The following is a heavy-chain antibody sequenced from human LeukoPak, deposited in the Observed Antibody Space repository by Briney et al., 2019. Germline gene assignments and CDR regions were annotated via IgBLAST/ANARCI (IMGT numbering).Heavy chain of an antibody. V-gene: IGHV3-23*01. D-gene: IGHD5-18*01. CDR3: ATTRGYNYNYCFDY. Sequence: GGSLRLSCEASGFTFSTYAMSWVRQAAGKGLEWVSGISGSGGSAYYADSVKGRFTISRDNSNNTLYLQMNSLRAEDTAVYYCATTRGYNYNYCFDYWGQGSLVTVSS. CDR1: GFTFSTYA. CDR2: ISGSGGSA. J-gene: IGHJ4*02.